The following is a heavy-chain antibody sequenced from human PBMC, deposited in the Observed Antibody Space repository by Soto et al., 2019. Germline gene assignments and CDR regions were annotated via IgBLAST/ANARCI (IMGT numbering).Heavy chain of an antibody. V-gene: IGHV2-5*02. D-gene: IGHD3-3*01. Sequence: QITLNESGPTQVKPRQTLTLTCTFSGFSLTTSGVGVGWIRQSPGKAPERLALIYWDDDKRYSPSLKSRLTITKDTCKNRVVLTLADLDPADTATYYCAHRVLRTVFGLVTTTAIYFDFWGQGTPVAVSS. CDR2: IYWDDDK. CDR1: GFSLTTSGVG. CDR3: AHRVLRTVFGLVTTTAIYFDF. J-gene: IGHJ4*02.